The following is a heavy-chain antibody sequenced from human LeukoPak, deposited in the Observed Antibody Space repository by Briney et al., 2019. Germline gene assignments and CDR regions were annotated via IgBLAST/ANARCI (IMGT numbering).Heavy chain of an antibody. Sequence: GASVKVSCKASGYTFTSYGISWVRQAPGQGLEWMGWISAYNGNTNYAQKLQGRVTMTTDTSTSTAYMELRSLRSDDTAVYYCARDREYYYDSSGCNFDYWGQGTLVTVSS. CDR3: ARDREYYYDSSGCNFDY. J-gene: IGHJ4*02. V-gene: IGHV1-18*01. D-gene: IGHD3-22*01. CDR1: GYTFTSYG. CDR2: ISAYNGNT.